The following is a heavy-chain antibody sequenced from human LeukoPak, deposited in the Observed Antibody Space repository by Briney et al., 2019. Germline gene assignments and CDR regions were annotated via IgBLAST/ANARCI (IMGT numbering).Heavy chain of an antibody. CDR3: VSPRGFSYGYFDY. Sequence: LGTLSLTCTVSGGSISSSSAYWGWIRQPPGKGLEWIGCIYYRPNTYYNPSLKSRVTISADTSKNQFSLTLGSVSATDTAVYYCVSPRGFSYGYFDYWGQGTLVTVSS. CDR1: GGSISSSSAY. CDR2: IYYRPNT. D-gene: IGHD5-18*01. V-gene: IGHV4-39*01. J-gene: IGHJ4*02.